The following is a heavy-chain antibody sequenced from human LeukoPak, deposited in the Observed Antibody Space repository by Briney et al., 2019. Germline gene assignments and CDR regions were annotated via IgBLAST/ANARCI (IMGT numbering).Heavy chain of an antibody. CDR1: GYSFTSYW. V-gene: IGHV5-51*01. CDR3: ARQAPIAAAVDDAFDI. CDR2: IYPGDSDT. D-gene: IGHD6-13*01. J-gene: IGHJ3*02. Sequence: GESLKISCKGSGYSFTSYWIGWERQMPGKGLEWMGIIYPGDSDTRYSPSFQGQVTISADKSISTAYLQWSSLKASDTAMYYCARQAPIAAAVDDAFDIWGQGTKVTVSS.